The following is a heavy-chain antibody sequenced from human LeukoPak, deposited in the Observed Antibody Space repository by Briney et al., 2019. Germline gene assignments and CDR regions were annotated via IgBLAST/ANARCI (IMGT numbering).Heavy chain of an antibody. J-gene: IGHJ4*02. V-gene: IGHV4-59*12. CDR2: IYYSGST. CDR1: GGSISSYY. D-gene: IGHD3-3*01. Sequence: PSETLSLTCTVSGGSISSYYWSWIRQPPGKGLEWIGYIYYSGSTNYNPSLKSRVTISVDTSKNQFSLKLSSVTAADTAVYYCASYVFDFWSGYYKAFDYWGQGTLVTVSS. CDR3: ASYVFDFWSGYYKAFDY.